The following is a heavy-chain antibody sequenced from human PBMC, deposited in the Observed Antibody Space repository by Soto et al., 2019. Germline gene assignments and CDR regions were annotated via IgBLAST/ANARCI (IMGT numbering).Heavy chain of an antibody. CDR3: ARRGQEGPGLAH. CDR2: INSDGSST. J-gene: IGHJ5*02. CDR1: GFTFSSYW. V-gene: IGHV3-74*01. Sequence: EVQLVESGGNLIQPGGSLRLSCAASGFTFSSYWRHWVRQAPGKGLVWVSRINSDGSSTSYVDSVKGRFTISRDNAKNPLYLQINSLSVEDTAVYYCARRGQEGPGLAHWGQGTLVTVSS.